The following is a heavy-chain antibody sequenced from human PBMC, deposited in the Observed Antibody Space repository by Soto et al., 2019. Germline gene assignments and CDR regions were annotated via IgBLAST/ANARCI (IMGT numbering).Heavy chain of an antibody. CDR3: ARERITMVRGVGNFDY. CDR2: IYYSGST. CDR1: GGSISSGGYY. D-gene: IGHD3-10*01. V-gene: IGHV4-31*03. Sequence: SETLSLTCTVSGGSISSGGYYWSWIRQHPGKGLEWIGYIYYSGSTYYNPSLKSRVTISVDTSKNQFSLKLSSVTAADTAVYYCARERITMVRGVGNFDYWGQGTLVTVSS. J-gene: IGHJ4*02.